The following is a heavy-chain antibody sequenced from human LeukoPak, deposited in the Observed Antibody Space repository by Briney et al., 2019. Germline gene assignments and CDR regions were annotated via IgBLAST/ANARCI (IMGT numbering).Heavy chain of an antibody. J-gene: IGHJ4*02. D-gene: IGHD6-13*01. Sequence: SETLSLTCAVYGGSSSGYYWSWIRQPPGKALEWIGEINHSGSTNYNPSLKSRVTISVDTSKNQFSLKLSSVTAADTAVYYCARVSQLETEIDYWGQGTLVTVSS. CDR1: GGSSSGYY. CDR2: INHSGST. V-gene: IGHV4-34*01. CDR3: ARVSQLETEIDY.